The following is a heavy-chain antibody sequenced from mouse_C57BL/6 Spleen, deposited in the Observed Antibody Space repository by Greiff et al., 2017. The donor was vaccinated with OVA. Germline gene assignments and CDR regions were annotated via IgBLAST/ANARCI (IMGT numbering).Heavy chain of an antibody. V-gene: IGHV1-26*01. D-gene: IGHD1-1*01. Sequence: VQLQQSGPELVKPGASVKISCKASGYTFTDYYMNWVKQSHGKSLEWIGDINPNNGGTSYNQKFKGKATLTVDKSSSTAYMELRSLTSEDSAVYYCATYGSSPSYAMDYWGQGTSVTVSS. CDR2: INPNNGGT. CDR1: GYTFTDYY. CDR3: ATYGSSPSYAMDY. J-gene: IGHJ4*01.